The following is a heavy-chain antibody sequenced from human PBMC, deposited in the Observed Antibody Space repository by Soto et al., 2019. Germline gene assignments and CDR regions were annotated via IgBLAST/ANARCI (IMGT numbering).Heavy chain of an antibody. CDR1: GGSFSGYY. J-gene: IGHJ4*02. CDR2: IYYSGST. D-gene: IGHD3-22*01. CDR3: ARSYYDSSGYLDY. Sequence: PSETLSLTCAVSGGSFSGYYWSWIRQPPGKGLEWIGYIYYSGSTYYNPSLKSRVTISVDTSKNQFSLKLSSVTAADTAVYYCARSYYDSSGYLDYWGQGTLVTVSS. V-gene: IGHV4-59*06.